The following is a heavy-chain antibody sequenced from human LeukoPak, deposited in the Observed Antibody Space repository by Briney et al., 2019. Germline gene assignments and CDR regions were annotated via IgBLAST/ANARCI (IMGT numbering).Heavy chain of an antibody. D-gene: IGHD3-22*01. CDR1: GYTFTGYY. J-gene: IGHJ4*02. CDR3: AREGDSSGYPFFDY. V-gene: IGHV1-2*02. CDR2: INPNSGGT. Sequence: GASVKVSCKASGYTFTGYYMHWVRQAPGQGLEWMGWINPNSGGTNYAQKFQGRVTMTRDTSISTAYMELSRLRSDDTAMYYCAREGDSSGYPFFDYWGQGTLVTVSS.